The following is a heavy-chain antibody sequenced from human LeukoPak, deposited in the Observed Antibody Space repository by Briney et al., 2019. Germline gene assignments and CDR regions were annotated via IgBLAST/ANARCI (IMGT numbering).Heavy chain of an antibody. V-gene: IGHV3-23*01. J-gene: IGHJ4*02. Sequence: PGGSLRLSCEASGFTFRSYAMTWVRQAPGKGLEWVSAISGSGGSTYYADSVKGRFTISRDNSKNTLYLQMNSLRAEDTAVYYCEGYSYGQRPYYFDYWGQGTLVTVSS. CDR2: ISGSGGST. CDR3: EGYSYGQRPYYFDY. CDR1: GFTFRSYA. D-gene: IGHD5-18*01.